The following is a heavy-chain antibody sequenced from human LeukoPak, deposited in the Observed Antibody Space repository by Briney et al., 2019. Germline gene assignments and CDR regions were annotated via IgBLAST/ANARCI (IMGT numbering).Heavy chain of an antibody. D-gene: IGHD2-15*01. CDR3: ARIVVVVAATLDAFDI. V-gene: IGHV3-21*01. Sequence: GGSLRLSCAASGFTFSSYSMNWVRQAPGKGLEWVSSISSSSSYIYYADSVKGRFTISRDNAKNSLYLQMNSLRAEDTAVYYCARIVVVVAATLDAFDIWGQGTMVTVSS. CDR1: GFTFSSYS. J-gene: IGHJ3*02. CDR2: ISSSSSYI.